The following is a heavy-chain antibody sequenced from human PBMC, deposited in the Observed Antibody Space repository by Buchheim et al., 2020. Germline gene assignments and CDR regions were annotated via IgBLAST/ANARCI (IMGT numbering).Heavy chain of an antibody. CDR1: AFTFSSYE. CDR2: ISSSGNTI. Sequence: EVQLVESGGGLVQPGGSLRLSCAASAFTFSSYEMNWVRQAPGKGLEWVSYISSSGNTIYYADSVKGRFTISRDKAKNSLYLQMNGLRAEDTALYYCAREDAAAAAYYFMDVWGKGTT. V-gene: IGHV3-48*03. CDR3: AREDAAAAAYYFMDV. J-gene: IGHJ6*03. D-gene: IGHD6-13*01.